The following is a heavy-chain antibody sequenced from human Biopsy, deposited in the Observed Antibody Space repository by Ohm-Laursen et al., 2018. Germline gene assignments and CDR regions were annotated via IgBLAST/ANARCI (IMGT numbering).Heavy chain of an antibody. CDR3: ASMPAAIHEPNYSYYGMHV. CDR1: GGSVNSYS. D-gene: IGHD2-2*02. V-gene: IGHV4-59*08. J-gene: IGHJ6*02. Sequence: PSQTLSLTCTVSGGSVNSYSWSWIRQPPGKGLEWIGYIYYSGSINYNPSLKSRVTISLDTSKNQFSLKLSSVTAADMAVYYCASMPAAIHEPNYSYYGMHVWGQGTTVTVSS. CDR2: IYYSGSI.